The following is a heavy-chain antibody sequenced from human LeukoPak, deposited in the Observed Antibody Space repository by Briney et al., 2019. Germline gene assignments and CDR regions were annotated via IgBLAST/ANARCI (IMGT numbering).Heavy chain of an antibody. CDR3: ATTSYYLDSSGSYFAEYFQH. Sequence: PGGSLRLSCAASGSTFSTYAMSWVRQAPGKGLEWVSSISGSGGSTYYADSVKGRFTISRDNSKYALYLQMNGLRAEDTAVYYCATTSYYLDSSGSYFAEYFQHWGQGSLVSVSS. V-gene: IGHV3-23*01. J-gene: IGHJ1*01. CDR2: ISGSGGST. CDR1: GSTFSTYA. D-gene: IGHD3-22*01.